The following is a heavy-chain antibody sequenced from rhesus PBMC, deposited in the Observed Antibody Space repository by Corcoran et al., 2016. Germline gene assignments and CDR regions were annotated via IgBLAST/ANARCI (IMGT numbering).Heavy chain of an antibody. CDR2: ITYSGST. CDR3: ARDVGFDV. CDR1: GSSIRRGYS. J-gene: IGHJ5-1*01. V-gene: IGHV4-122*02. D-gene: IGHD2-15*01. Sequence: QVQLQESGPGLVKPSETLSLTCAVSGSSIRRGYSWSWIRQPPGKGLEWIGYITYSGSTSYNPSLKSRVTISRDTSKNQFSLKLSSVTAADTAVYYCARDVGFDVWGPGVLVTVSS.